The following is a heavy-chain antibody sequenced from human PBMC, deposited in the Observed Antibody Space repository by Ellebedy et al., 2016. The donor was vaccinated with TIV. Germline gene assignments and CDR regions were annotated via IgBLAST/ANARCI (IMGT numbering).Heavy chain of an antibody. J-gene: IGHJ4*02. D-gene: IGHD1-7*01. CDR3: ARDHQLELDY. CDR1: GFTFRSYA. CDR2: ISYDGSNK. Sequence: GGSLRLSXAASGFTFRSYAMHWVREAPGKGLEWVAVISYDGSNKYYADSVKGRFTISRDNSKNTLYLQMNRLRAEDTAVFYCARDHQLELDYWGQGTLVTVSS. V-gene: IGHV3-30-3*01.